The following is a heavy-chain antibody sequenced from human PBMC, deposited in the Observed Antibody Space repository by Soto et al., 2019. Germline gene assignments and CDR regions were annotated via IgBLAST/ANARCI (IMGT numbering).Heavy chain of an antibody. J-gene: IGHJ6*02. Sequence: KPGGSLRLSCAASGFTFSSYSMNWVRQAPGKGLEWVSSISSSSSYIYYADSVKGRFTISRDNAKNSLYLQMNSLRAEDTAVYYCARGSLHCSSTSCYSDYYYYGMDVWGQGTTVTVSS. CDR3: ARGSLHCSSTSCYSDYYYYGMDV. CDR2: ISSSSSYI. CDR1: GFTFSSYS. D-gene: IGHD2-2*01. V-gene: IGHV3-21*01.